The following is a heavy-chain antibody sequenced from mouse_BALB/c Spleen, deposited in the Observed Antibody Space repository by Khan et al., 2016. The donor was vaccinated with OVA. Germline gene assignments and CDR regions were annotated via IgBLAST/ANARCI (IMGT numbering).Heavy chain of an antibody. CDR1: GYTFTDYY. Sequence: QVQLQQSGAELARPGASVKLSCTASGYTFTDYYINWVKQRTGQGLEWIGEISPGSGDTYYNERFMGKATLTADKSYSTAYMQLSSLTSEASAVYFCARRNYFGYTFAYWGQGTLVTVSA. CDR3: ARRNYFGYTFAY. V-gene: IGHV1-77*01. CDR2: ISPGSGDT. D-gene: IGHD1-2*01. J-gene: IGHJ3*01.